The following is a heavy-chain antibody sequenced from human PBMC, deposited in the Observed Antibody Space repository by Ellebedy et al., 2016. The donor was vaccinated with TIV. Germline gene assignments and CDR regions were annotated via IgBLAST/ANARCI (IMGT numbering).Heavy chain of an antibody. J-gene: IGHJ3*02. V-gene: IGHV3-15*01. CDR2: IKTKTDGGTT. D-gene: IGHD2-8*01. Sequence: GESLKISCAASGFTFSNAWMSWVRQAPGKGLEWVGRIKTKTDGGTTDYAAPVKGRFTISRDDSKNTLYLQMNSLKTEDTAVYYCTTENGPLDAFDIWGQGTMVTVSS. CDR3: TTENGPLDAFDI. CDR1: GFTFSNAW.